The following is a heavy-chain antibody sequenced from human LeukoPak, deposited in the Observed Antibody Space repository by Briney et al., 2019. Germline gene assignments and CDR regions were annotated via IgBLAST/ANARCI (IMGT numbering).Heavy chain of an antibody. CDR3: ARRVGATSLPSYFDY. J-gene: IGHJ4*02. CDR2: IYYSGST. V-gene: IGHV4-59*08. Sequence: PSETLSLTCTVSGGSISSYYWSWIRQPPGKGLEWIGYIYYSGSTNYNPSLKSRVTISVDTSKNQFSLKLSSVTAADTAVYYCARRVGATSLPSYFDYWGQGTLVTVSS. D-gene: IGHD1-26*01. CDR1: GGSISSYY.